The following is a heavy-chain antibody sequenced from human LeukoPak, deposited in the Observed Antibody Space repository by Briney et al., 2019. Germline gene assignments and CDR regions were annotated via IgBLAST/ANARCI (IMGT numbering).Heavy chain of an antibody. J-gene: IGHJ4*02. Sequence: GGSLRLSCVASGFSFSSYWMHWVRQAPGKGPVWVSRINSDGSTTIYADSVKGRFTISRDNSKNTLYLQMNSLRAEDTAVYYCAKVAIFGVVRTFDYWGQGTLVTVSS. CDR2: INSDGSTT. D-gene: IGHD3-3*01. CDR3: AKVAIFGVVRTFDY. V-gene: IGHV3-74*01. CDR1: GFSFSSYW.